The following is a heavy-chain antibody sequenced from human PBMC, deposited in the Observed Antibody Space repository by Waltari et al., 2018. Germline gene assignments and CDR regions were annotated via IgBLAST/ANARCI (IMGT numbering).Heavy chain of an antibody. D-gene: IGHD4-17*01. J-gene: IGHJ4*02. V-gene: IGHV1-69*06. CDR2: ISPIFGTA. Sequence: QAQLVQSGVEVKKPGASVKVSCKASGGTFSSYAISWVRQAPGQGLEWMGRISPIFGTANYAQKFQGRVTITADKSTSTAYMELSSLRSEDTAVYYCARGVYGDYGKYYFDYWGQGTLVTVSS. CDR3: ARGVYGDYGKYYFDY. CDR1: GGTFSSYA.